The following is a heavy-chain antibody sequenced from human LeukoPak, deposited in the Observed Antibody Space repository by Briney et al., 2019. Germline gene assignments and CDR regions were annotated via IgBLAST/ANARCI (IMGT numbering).Heavy chain of an antibody. D-gene: IGHD3-10*01. CDR1: GFTFSSYG. J-gene: IGHJ6*02. V-gene: IGHV3-30*02. CDR3: ARDYGSGGYYYYGMDV. CDR2: IRYDGSNK. Sequence: GGSLRLSCAASGFTFSSYGMHWVRQAPGKGLEWVAFIRYDGSNKYYADSVKGRFTISRDNSKNTLYLQMNSLRAEDTAVYYCARDYGSGGYYYYGMDVWGQGTTVTVSS.